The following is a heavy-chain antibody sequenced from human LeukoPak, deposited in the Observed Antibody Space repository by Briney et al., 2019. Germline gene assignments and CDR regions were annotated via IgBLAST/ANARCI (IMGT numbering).Heavy chain of an antibody. CDR3: AREAPSDY. J-gene: IGHJ4*02. CDR1: GYTFTSYD. CDR2: INPNSGGT. Sequence: ASVTVSCKASGYTFTSYDINWVRQAAGQGLEWMGWINPNSGGTNYAQKFQGRVTMTRDTSISTAYMELSRLRSDDTAVYYCAREAPSDYWGQGTLVTVSS. V-gene: IGHV1-2*02.